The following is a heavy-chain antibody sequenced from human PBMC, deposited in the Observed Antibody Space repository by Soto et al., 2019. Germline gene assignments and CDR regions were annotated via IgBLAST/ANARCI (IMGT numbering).Heavy chain of an antibody. J-gene: IGHJ5*02. CDR2: IIPILGIA. D-gene: IGHD3-16*01. V-gene: IGHV1-69*04. CDR3: ARDFFGEGLGESNWLNP. Sequence: SVKVSCKASGGTFSSYTISWVRQAPGQGLEWMGRIIPILGIANYAQKFQGRVTITADKSTSTAYMELSSLRSDDMAVYYCARDFFGEGLGESNWLNPWGKEPLVTVPS. CDR1: GGTFSSYT.